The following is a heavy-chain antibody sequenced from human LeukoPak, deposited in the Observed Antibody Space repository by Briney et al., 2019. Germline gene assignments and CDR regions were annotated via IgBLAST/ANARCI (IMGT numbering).Heavy chain of an antibody. J-gene: IGHJ3*02. Sequence: GSLSLSFAASGLPFSSYAMSWVRPAPGKGLEWVSAIIGSGGSTYYADSVKGRFTISVDNSKNTLYLQMNSLRAEDTAVYYCAKVRGYSGYDYLAAFDIWGQGTMVTVSS. D-gene: IGHD5-12*01. CDR2: IIGSGGST. CDR1: GLPFSSYA. V-gene: IGHV3-23*01. CDR3: AKVRGYSGYDYLAAFDI.